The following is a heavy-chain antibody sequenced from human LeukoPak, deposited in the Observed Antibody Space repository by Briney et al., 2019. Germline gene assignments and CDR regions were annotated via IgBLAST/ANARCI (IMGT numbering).Heavy chain of an antibody. J-gene: IGHJ4*02. CDR2: IHDNGDS. Sequence: SETLSLTCTVPGGSISNYFWSWIRQPAGKGLEWIGRIHDNGDSNHNPSLKSRVTMSLDTSMNQVSLKLASVTAADTAVYYCARGSLAGGVFDYWGQGTLVTVSS. D-gene: IGHD3-10*01. V-gene: IGHV4-4*07. CDR1: GGSISNYF. CDR3: ARGSLAGGVFDY.